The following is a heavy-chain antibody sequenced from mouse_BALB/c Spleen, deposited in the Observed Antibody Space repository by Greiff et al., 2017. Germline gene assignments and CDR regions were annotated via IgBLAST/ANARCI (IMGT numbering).Heavy chain of an antibody. CDR3: ARKVQYYFDY. V-gene: IGHV5-12-2*01. J-gene: IGHJ2*01. Sequence: EVMLVESGGGLVQPGGSLKLSCAASGFTFSSYTMSWVRQTPEKRLEWVAYISNGGGSTYYPDTVKGRFTISRDNAKNTLYLQMSSLKSEDTAMYYCARKVQYYFDYWGQGTTLTVSA. CDR1: GFTFSSYT. D-gene: IGHD2-14*01. CDR2: ISNGGGST.